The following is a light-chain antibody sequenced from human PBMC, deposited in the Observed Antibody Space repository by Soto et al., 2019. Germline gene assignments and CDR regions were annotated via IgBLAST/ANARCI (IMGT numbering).Light chain of an antibody. CDR2: EVT. CDR1: SSDIGGYNS. CDR3: TSYTPIVTLGSV. J-gene: IGLJ1*01. Sequence: QSVLTQPASVSGSPGQSITISCTGTSSDIGGYNSVSWYQQHPGRAPRLIIYEVTNRPSGVSNRFSASKSGNTASLTISGRQAEDEADYYCTSYTPIVTLGSVFGTGTKVTVL. V-gene: IGLV2-14*01.